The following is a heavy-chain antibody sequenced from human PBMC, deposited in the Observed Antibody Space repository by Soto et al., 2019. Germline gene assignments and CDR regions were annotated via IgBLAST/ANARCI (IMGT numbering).Heavy chain of an antibody. Sequence: SVKVSCKASGGTFSSYAISWVRQAPGQGLEWMGGIIPIFGTANYAQKFQGRVAITADESTSTAYMELSSLRSEDTAVYYCARYYDILTGYGSYYYYYGMDVWGQGTTVTVSS. CDR2: IIPIFGTA. D-gene: IGHD3-9*01. CDR3: ARYYDILTGYGSYYYYYGMDV. J-gene: IGHJ6*02. V-gene: IGHV1-69*13. CDR1: GGTFSSYA.